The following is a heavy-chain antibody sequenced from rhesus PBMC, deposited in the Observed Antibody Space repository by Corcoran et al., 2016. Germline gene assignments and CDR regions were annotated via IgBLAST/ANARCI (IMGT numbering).Heavy chain of an antibody. V-gene: IGHV4S10*01. J-gene: IGHJ4*01. CDR2: IYGSSTIT. CDR1: GGSLSDSYR. CDR3: ATLYSSWSGFDY. D-gene: IGHD6-13*01. Sequence: QVQLQESGPGVVKPSETLSLTCAVSGGSLSDSYRWSWIRQPPGKGLEWIGYIYGSSTITNYNPSLKSRVTMSKVTSKNQCSLKLSSVTAADTAVYYCATLYSSWSGFDYWGQGVLVTVSS.